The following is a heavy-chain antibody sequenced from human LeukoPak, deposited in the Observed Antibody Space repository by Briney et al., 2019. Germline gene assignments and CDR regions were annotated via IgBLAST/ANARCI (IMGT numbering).Heavy chain of an antibody. CDR3: ARVQIYYGSGSYYYFDY. D-gene: IGHD3-10*01. CDR1: GFTFSSYS. CDR2: ISSSSTYI. Sequence: GGSLRLSCAASGFTFSSYSMNWGRQAPGKGLEWVSSISSSSTYIYYGDSVKGRFTISRDNAKNSLYLQMNNLRAEDTAVYYCARVQIYYGSGSYYYFDYWGQGTLVTVSS. V-gene: IGHV3-21*01. J-gene: IGHJ4*02.